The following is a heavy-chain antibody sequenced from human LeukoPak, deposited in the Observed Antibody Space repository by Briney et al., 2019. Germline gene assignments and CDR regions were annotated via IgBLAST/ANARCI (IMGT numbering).Heavy chain of an antibody. Sequence: SQTLSLTCAVSGGSISSGGYSWSWIRQPPGKGLEWIGYIYHSGSTYYNPSIKSRVTISVDRSKNQFYLKLSSVAAADTAVYYCTTVYSEIWYFDYWGQGTLVTVSS. CDR1: GGSISSGGYS. CDR3: TTVYSEIWYFDY. J-gene: IGHJ4*02. CDR2: IYHSGST. D-gene: IGHD4-17*01. V-gene: IGHV4-30-2*01.